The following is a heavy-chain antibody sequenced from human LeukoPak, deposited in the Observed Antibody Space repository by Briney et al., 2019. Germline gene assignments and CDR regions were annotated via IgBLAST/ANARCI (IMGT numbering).Heavy chain of an antibody. CDR3: ARGGIAAAVFDY. D-gene: IGHD6-13*01. V-gene: IGHV3-53*01. CDR2: IYSGGTT. J-gene: IGHJ4*02. Sequence: PGGSLRLSCAASGFTFINNYMSWVRQAPGKGLEWVSIIYSGGTTFYADSVKGRFTISRDNSKNTLYLQMNSLRAEDTAVYYCARGGIAAAVFDYWGQGTLVTVSS. CDR1: GFTFINNY.